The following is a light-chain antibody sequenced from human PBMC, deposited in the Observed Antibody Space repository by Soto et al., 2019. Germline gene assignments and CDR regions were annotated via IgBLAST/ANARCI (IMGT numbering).Light chain of an antibody. CDR1: SSDVGAFNY. V-gene: IGLV2-14*03. CDR3: ASYTTSSTYV. CDR2: DVS. Sequence: QSVLAQPASGSGSPGQSIAISCTGTSSDVGAFNYVSWYQQHPGKAPKFMIFDVSSRPSGVSDRFSGSKSGNTASLTFSGLQTEDEADYYCASYTTSSTYVFGTGTKVTVL. J-gene: IGLJ1*01.